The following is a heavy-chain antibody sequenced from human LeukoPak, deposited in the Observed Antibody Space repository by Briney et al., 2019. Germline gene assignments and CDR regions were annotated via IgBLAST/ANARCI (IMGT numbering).Heavy chain of an antibody. J-gene: IGHJ4*02. CDR3: ARHEDYYDSGGAVY. CDR1: GYSFTSYW. D-gene: IGHD3-10*01. CDR2: IDPSDSYS. V-gene: IGHV5-10-1*01. Sequence: GESPRISCKGSGYSFTSYWISWVRQMPGKGLEWMGRIDPSDSYSKYSPSFQGHVTISADKSISTAYLQWSSLKASDTAMYYCARHEDYYDSGGAVYWGQGTLVTVSS.